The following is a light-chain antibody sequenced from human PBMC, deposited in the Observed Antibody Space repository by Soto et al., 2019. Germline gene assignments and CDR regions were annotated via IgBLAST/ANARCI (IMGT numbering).Light chain of an antibody. CDR2: EVT. CDR3: NSFTTSSTLL. J-gene: IGLJ2*01. CDR1: GSDIGAYNY. Sequence: QSALTQPASVSGFPGQSITISCTGTGSDIGAYNYVSWYQHHPGKAPKLLIHEVTNRPSGVSRRFSGSKSGNTASLTISGVRAEDEADYYCNSFTTSSTLLFGGGTKLTVL. V-gene: IGLV2-14*01.